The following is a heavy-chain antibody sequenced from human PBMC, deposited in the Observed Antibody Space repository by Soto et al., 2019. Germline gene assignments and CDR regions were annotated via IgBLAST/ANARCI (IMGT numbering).Heavy chain of an antibody. D-gene: IGHD1-26*01. J-gene: IGHJ5*02. V-gene: IGHV4-59*08. CDR2: IYYSGST. Sequence: SETLSLTCTVSGGSISSYYWSWIRQPPGKGLELIGYIYYSGSTNYNPSLKSRVTISVDTSKNQFSLKLSSVTAADTAVYYCAEAYSGSYTNWFDPWGQGTLVTVSS. CDR3: AEAYSGSYTNWFDP. CDR1: GGSISSYY.